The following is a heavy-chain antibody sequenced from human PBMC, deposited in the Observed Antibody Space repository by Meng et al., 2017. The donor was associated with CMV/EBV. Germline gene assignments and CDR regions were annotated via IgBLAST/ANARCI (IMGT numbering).Heavy chain of an antibody. CDR2: INHSGST. CDR1: GGSFSGYY. J-gene: IGHJ5*02. CDR3: ARGITTLGWFDP. D-gene: IGHD3-10*02. V-gene: IGHV4-34*01. Sequence: SQTLSLTCAVYGGSFSGYYWSWIRQPPGKGLEWIGEINHSGSTNYNPSLKSRVTEAVDTSKNQYSQKLSSVTAADPAVYYCARGITTLGWFDPWGQGTLVTVSS.